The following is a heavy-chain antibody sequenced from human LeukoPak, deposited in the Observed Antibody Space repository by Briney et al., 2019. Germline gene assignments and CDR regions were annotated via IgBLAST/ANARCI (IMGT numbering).Heavy chain of an antibody. D-gene: IGHD6-13*01. CDR1: GYTFTGYY. CDR2: INPNSGGT. J-gene: IGHJ4*02. Sequence: ASVKVSCKASGYTFTGYYMHWARQAPGQGLEWMGWINPNSGGTNYAQKFQGWVTMTRDTSISTAYMELSRLRSDDTAVYYCAREGVAATGLDYWGQGTLVTVSS. V-gene: IGHV1-2*04. CDR3: AREGVAATGLDY.